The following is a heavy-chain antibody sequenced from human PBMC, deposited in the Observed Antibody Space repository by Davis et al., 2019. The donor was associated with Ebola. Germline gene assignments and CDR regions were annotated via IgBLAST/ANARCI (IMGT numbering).Heavy chain of an antibody. CDR2: IFPGDSDTFT. CDR1: GYSFTSYW. V-gene: IGHV5-51*01. D-gene: IGHD3-10*01. Sequence: PGGSLRLSCKGSGYSFTSYWISWVRQMPGKGLEWMGLIFPGDSDTFTRYGPSFQGQVTLSADNSISTAYLQWSSLKASDTAIYFCARGREPNSTPHHWFFDIWGRGTLVTVSS. CDR3: ARGREPNSTPHHWFFDI. J-gene: IGHJ2*01.